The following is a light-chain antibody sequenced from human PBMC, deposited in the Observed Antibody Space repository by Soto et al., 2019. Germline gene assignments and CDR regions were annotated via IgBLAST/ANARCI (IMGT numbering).Light chain of an antibody. CDR3: QQYFRPWT. CDR2: WAS. Sequence: DIVMTQSPDSLAVSLGERATINCKSSQSVLYSSNNKNYLAWYQQKPGQPPKLLIYWASTLESGVPDRFSGSGSGTDFTLPISSLQAEDVAVYYCQQYFRPWTFGQGTKVEIK. CDR1: QSVLYSSNNKNY. V-gene: IGKV4-1*01. J-gene: IGKJ1*01.